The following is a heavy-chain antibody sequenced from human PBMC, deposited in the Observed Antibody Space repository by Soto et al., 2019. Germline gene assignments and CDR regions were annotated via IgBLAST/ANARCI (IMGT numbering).Heavy chain of an antibody. CDR2: IDWDDDK. CDR1: GFSLSTSGMC. V-gene: IGHV2-70*01. D-gene: IGHD1-26*01. Sequence: SGPTLVNPTQTLTLTCTFSGFSLSTSGMCVSWIRQPPGKALEWLALIDWDDDKYYSTSLKTRLTISKDTSKNQVVLTMTNMDPVDTATYYCASGSYDDYYYYYGMDVWGQGTTVTVSS. CDR3: ASGSYDDYYYYYGMDV. J-gene: IGHJ6*02.